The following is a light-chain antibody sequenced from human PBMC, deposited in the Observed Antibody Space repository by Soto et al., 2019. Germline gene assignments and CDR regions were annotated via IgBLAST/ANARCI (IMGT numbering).Light chain of an antibody. Sequence: EIVLTQSPGTLSLSPGERATLSCRASQSVGTYLAWYQQKPGQAPRLLMSGASSRASGIPDRFSGSGSGTDFTLTISRLEPEDLAVYHCKQYVSIPLTFGGGTKVEIK. CDR1: QSVGTY. CDR2: GAS. V-gene: IGKV3-20*01. J-gene: IGKJ4*01. CDR3: KQYVSIPLT.